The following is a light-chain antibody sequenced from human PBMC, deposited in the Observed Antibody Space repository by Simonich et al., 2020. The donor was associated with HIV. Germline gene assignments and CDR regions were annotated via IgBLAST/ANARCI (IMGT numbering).Light chain of an antibody. Sequence: QSALTQPASVSGSPGQSITISCTGTRRDVGGYNYVSWYQQHPGKAPKLMIYDFSYRPSGVSNRFSGSKSGNTASLTISGLQAEDEAEYHCSSYTSNSTGVFGGGTKLTVL. J-gene: IGLJ3*02. CDR1: RRDVGGYNY. CDR3: SSYTSNSTGV. V-gene: IGLV2-14*03. CDR2: DFS.